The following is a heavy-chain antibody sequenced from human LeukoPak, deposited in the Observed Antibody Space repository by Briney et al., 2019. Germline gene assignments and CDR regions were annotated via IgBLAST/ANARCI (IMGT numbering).Heavy chain of an antibody. CDR1: GFTFSSYG. J-gene: IGHJ4*02. V-gene: IGHV3-33*01. D-gene: IGHD6-19*01. CDR2: IWYDGSNK. CDR3: ARDQGRDSSGWYVY. Sequence: GGSLRLSCAASGFTFSSYGMHWVRQAPGKGLEWVAVIWYDGSNKYYADSVKGRFTIPRDNSKNTLYLQMNSLRAEDTAVYYCARDQGRDSSGWYVYWGQGTLVTVSS.